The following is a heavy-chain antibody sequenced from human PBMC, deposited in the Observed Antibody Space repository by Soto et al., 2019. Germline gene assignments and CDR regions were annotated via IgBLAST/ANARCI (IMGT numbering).Heavy chain of an antibody. CDR1: GGSISNSY. D-gene: IGHD3-10*01. Sequence: QVQLQESGPGLVRPSETLSLTCTVSGGSISNSYWSWIRQSPGKGLEWIGYIYSRGSTNYNPSLMLRVTISVDTSKNQFSLKLSSLIAADTAVYYCARHSPPFFYGSGPWDVWGQGTTVTVSS. CDR2: IYSRGST. V-gene: IGHV4-59*08. J-gene: IGHJ6*02. CDR3: ARHSPPFFYGSGPWDV.